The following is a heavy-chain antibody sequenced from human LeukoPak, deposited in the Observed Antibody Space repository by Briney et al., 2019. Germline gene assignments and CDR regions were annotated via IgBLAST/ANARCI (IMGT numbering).Heavy chain of an antibody. D-gene: IGHD2-21*02. V-gene: IGHV3-11*01. J-gene: IGHJ4*02. CDR1: GFTFSDYY. Sequence: PGGSLRLSCAASGFTFSDYYMSWIRQAPGKGLEWVSYISSSGSTICYADSVKGRFTISRDNAKNSLYLQMNSLRAEDTAVYYCARDGYCGGDCYYLNWGQGTLVTVSS. CDR3: ARDGYCGGDCYYLN. CDR2: ISSSGSTI.